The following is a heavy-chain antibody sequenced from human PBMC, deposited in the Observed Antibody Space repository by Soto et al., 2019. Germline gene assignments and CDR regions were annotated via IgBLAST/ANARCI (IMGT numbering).Heavy chain of an antibody. CDR1: GGSISSSSYY. CDR2: VYYSGST. CDR3: ASSGYYYDSSGARAYNWFDP. J-gene: IGHJ5*02. D-gene: IGHD3-22*01. V-gene: IGHV4-39*01. Sequence: QLQLQESGPGLVKPSETLSLTCTVPGGSISSSSYYWGWIRQPPGKGLEWIGGVYYSGSTYYNPSLRTRVPISVDTSKNQFSLKLSSVTAADTAVYYCASSGYYYDSSGARAYNWFDPWGQGTLVTVSS.